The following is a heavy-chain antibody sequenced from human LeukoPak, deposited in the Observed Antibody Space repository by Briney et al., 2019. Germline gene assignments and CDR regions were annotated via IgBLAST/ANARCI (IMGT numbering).Heavy chain of an antibody. CDR2: IYHSGST. J-gene: IGHJ3*02. Sequence: PSETLSLTCTVSGYSISSGYYWGWIRQPPGKGLEWIGSIYHSGSTNYNPSLKSRVTISVDTSKNQFSLKLSSVTAADTAVYYCARGETPLLWFGELHAFDIWGQGTMVTVSS. CDR3: ARGETPLLWFGELHAFDI. V-gene: IGHV4-38-2*02. D-gene: IGHD3-10*01. CDR1: GYSISSGYY.